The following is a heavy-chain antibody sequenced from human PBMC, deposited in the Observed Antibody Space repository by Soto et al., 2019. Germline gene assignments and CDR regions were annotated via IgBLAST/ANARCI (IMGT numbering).Heavy chain of an antibody. CDR3: ARVDILTGYYIFDY. D-gene: IGHD3-9*01. Sequence: QVQLVQSGAEVKKPGSSVKVSGKASGGTFSSYTISWVRQAPGQGLEWMGRIIPILGIANYAQKFQGRVTITAEKSTSTAYMELSSLRSEDTAVYYCARVDILTGYYIFDYWGQGTLVTVSS. J-gene: IGHJ4*02. CDR1: GGTFSSYT. V-gene: IGHV1-69*02. CDR2: IIPILGIA.